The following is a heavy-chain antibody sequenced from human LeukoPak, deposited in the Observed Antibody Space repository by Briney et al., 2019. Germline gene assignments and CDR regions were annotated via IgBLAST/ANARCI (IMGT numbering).Heavy chain of an antibody. J-gene: IGHJ4*02. D-gene: IGHD2-2*02. CDR1: GFTFSSYG. CDR3: AKDVVPAVIYYFDY. Sequence: PGGSLRLSCAASGFTFSSYGMHWVRQAPGKGLEWVAFIRYDGSNKYYAASVKGRFTISRDNSKNTLYLQMNSLRAEDTAVYYCAKDVVPAVIYYFDYWGQGTLVTVSS. V-gene: IGHV3-30*02. CDR2: IRYDGSNK.